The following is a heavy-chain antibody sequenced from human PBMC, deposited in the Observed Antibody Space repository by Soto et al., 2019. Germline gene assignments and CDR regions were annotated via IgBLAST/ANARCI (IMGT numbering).Heavy chain of an antibody. Sequence: EVQLVESGGGLVQPGGSLRLSCAASGFIFSTHWMTWARKGPGKGLEWLATIKPDAGVAYYADSVKGRFTISRDNAKNSLYLQMNSLRDDDTAVYYCANDGGCHFGYWGQGTLVTVSS. CDR1: GFIFSTHW. CDR2: IKPDAGVA. J-gene: IGHJ4*01. V-gene: IGHV3-7*01. CDR3: ANDGGCHFGY. D-gene: IGHD6-19*01.